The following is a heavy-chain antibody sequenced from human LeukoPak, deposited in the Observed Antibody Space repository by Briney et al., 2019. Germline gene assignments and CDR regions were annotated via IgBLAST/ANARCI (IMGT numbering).Heavy chain of an antibody. J-gene: IGHJ1*01. D-gene: IGHD3-22*01. V-gene: IGHV1-2*02. Sequence: GASVKVSCKASGYTFTGYYMHWVRQAPGQGLEWMGWINPNSGGTNYAQKFQGRVTMTRDTSISTAYMELSRLRSDDTAVYYCAREGSSGPGDAEYFQHWGQGTLVTVSS. CDR3: AREGSSGPGDAEYFQH. CDR2: INPNSGGT. CDR1: GYTFTGYY.